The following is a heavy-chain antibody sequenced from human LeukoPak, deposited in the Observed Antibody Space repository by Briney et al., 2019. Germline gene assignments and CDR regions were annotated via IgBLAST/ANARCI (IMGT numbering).Heavy chain of an antibody. V-gene: IGHV4-39*01. CDR2: IYYSGST. D-gene: IGHD2-2*01. Sequence: PSETLSLTCTVSGGSISSSSYYWGWIRQPPGKGLEWIGSIYYSGSTYYNPSLKSRVTISVDTSKNQFSLKLSSVTAADTAVYYCARQTPARSGYQLLKGRGFDYWGQGTLVTVSS. CDR3: ARQTPARSGYQLLKGRGFDY. CDR1: GGSISSSSYY. J-gene: IGHJ4*02.